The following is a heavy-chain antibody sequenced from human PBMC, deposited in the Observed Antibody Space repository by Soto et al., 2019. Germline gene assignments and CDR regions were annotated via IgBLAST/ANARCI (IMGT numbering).Heavy chain of an antibody. J-gene: IGHJ5*02. CDR3: TRDASQDSSAGGWFDP. CDR2: ISSNSAYI. V-gene: IGHV3-21*01. Sequence: GGSLRLSCAAAGFTFRSFTMNWVRQAPGNGLEWVSTISSNSAYIYYTDALSGRFTISRDNAKNSLHLQMNSLRAEDTAVYYCTRDASQDSSAGGWFDPWGPGTLVTVSS. CDR1: GFTFRSFT. D-gene: IGHD6-13*01.